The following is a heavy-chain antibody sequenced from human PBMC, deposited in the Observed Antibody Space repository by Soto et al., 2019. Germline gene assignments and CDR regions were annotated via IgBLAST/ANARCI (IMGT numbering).Heavy chain of an antibody. CDR2: STGSGDVT. J-gene: IGHJ6*02. CDR3: ATRVYATIPGGMDV. Sequence: EVQLLESGGGLAQPGGSLSLSCTATDHAMSWVRQAPGKGLEWVSASTGSGDVTHYGDSVKGRFTISRDNSKNTMYLQMDSLRVDDTAVYYCATRVYATIPGGMDVWGQGTTVTVSS. V-gene: IGHV3-20*04. D-gene: IGHD2-2*01. CDR1: DHA.